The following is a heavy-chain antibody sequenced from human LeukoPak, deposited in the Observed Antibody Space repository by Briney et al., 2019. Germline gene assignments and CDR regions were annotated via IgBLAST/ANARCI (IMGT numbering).Heavy chain of an antibody. CDR1: GYNLIELS. D-gene: IGHD3-22*01. J-gene: IGHJ4*02. CDR2: FDPEDAKT. Sequence: ASVKVSCKVSGYNLIELSMHWVRQTPGKGLEWMGGFDPEDAKTIYAPRFQGRVTMTEDTATDTAYLELTSLRSEDTAVYYCATSRNEASELSVSSGYDFDYWGQGTLVTVSS. CDR3: ATSRNEASELSVSSGYDFDY. V-gene: IGHV1-24*01.